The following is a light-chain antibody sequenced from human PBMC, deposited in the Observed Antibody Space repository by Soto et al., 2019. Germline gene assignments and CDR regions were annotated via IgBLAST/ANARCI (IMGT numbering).Light chain of an antibody. CDR1: QTINKY. Sequence: DIQMTQSPSSLSASVGDRVTITCRASQTINKYLKWYQHKPGKAPALLISGASSLHSGVPTRFSGSGAGTYFTLTISSLQHEDFATYYCQQTYSTPGTFGRGTKVEI. CDR2: GAS. J-gene: IGKJ1*01. V-gene: IGKV1-39*01. CDR3: QQTYSTPGT.